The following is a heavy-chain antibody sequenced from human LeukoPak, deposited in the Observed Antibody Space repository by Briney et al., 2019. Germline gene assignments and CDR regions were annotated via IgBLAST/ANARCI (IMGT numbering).Heavy chain of an antibody. Sequence: PSETLSLTCTVSGGSISSSSYYWGWIRQPPGKGLEWIGSIYYSGSTYYNPSLKSRVTISVDTSKNQFSLKLSSVTAADTAVYYCARMYYYDSIGWVDWGQGTLVTVSS. J-gene: IGHJ4*02. D-gene: IGHD3-22*01. CDR1: GGSISSSSYY. CDR2: IYYSGST. CDR3: ARMYYYDSIGWVD. V-gene: IGHV4-39*01.